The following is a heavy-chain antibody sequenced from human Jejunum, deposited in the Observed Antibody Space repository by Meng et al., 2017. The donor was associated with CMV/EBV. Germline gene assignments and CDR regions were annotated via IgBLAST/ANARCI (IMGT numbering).Heavy chain of an antibody. CDR2: IKSKSDGAKT. CDR3: ATSGLNYYGIDV. D-gene: IGHD3/OR15-3a*01. Sequence: GFNFGISWMNWVRQAPGKGPEWLGRIKSKSDGAKTDYPAPLKGRVTISRDDSRNTLYLEMNALTTEDTGVYYCATSGLNYYGIDVWGQGTTVTVSS. J-gene: IGHJ6*02. CDR1: GFNFGISW. V-gene: IGHV3-15*05.